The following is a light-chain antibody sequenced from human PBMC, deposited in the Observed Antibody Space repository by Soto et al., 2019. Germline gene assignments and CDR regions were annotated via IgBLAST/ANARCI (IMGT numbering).Light chain of an antibody. CDR2: AAS. CDR3: QQYHSYPIP. Sequence: AIRMTQSPSSFSASTGDRVTITCRASQPINSYLAWYQQKPGKAPKLLIYAASTSQSGVPSRFSGSGSGTDFTLTISHLQSEDFATYYCQQYHSYPIPFGQGTRLEIK. CDR1: QPINSY. V-gene: IGKV1-8*01. J-gene: IGKJ5*01.